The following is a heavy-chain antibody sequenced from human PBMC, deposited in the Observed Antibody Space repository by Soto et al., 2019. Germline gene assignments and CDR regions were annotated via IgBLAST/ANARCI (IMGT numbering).Heavy chain of an antibody. D-gene: IGHD3-9*01. J-gene: IGHJ6*02. CDR3: ASSVHYGRPLTYYDILSGTGAYYYGMDV. Sequence: SVKVSCKASGGTFSSYTISWVRQAPGQGLEWMGRIIPILGIANYAQKFQGRVTITADKSTSTAYMELSSLRSEDTAVYYCASSVHYGRPLTYYDILSGTGAYYYGMDVWG. V-gene: IGHV1-69*02. CDR2: IIPILGIA. CDR1: GGTFSSYT.